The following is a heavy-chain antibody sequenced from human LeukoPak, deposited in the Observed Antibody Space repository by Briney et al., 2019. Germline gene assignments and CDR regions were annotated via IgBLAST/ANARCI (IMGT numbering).Heavy chain of an antibody. CDR1: GFTFDSYA. Sequence: GGSLRLSCAASGFTFDSYAMNWVRQAPGKGLEWVSSISSSSSYIYYADSVKGRFTISRDNAKNPLYLQMNSLRAEDTAVYYCATRPPFDYWGQGTLVTVSS. J-gene: IGHJ4*02. V-gene: IGHV3-21*01. CDR3: ATRPPFDY. CDR2: ISSSSSYI.